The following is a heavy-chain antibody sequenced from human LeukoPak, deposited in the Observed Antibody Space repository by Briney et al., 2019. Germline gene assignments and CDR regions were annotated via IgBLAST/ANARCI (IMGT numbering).Heavy chain of an antibody. J-gene: IGHJ4*02. V-gene: IGHV3-48*02. D-gene: IGHD4-11*01. CDR2: ISSSDNTI. Sequence: GGSLRLSCAASGFAFSDYSMNWVRQAPGKGLECLSYISSSDNTIHYADSVKGRFTISRDNAKNSLYLEMNSLRDEDTAVYYCARAPGTIYSNYANPDYWGQGTLVTVSS. CDR3: ARAPGTIYSNYANPDY. CDR1: GFAFSDYS.